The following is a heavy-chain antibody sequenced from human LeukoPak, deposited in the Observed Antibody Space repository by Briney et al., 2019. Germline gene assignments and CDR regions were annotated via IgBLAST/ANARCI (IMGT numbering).Heavy chain of an antibody. CDR3: ARHGVRSMWIPDDAFDI. Sequence: SDTLSLTCTVSGGFISSYYWSWIRQPPGKGLEWIGYIYYSGSTNYNPSLKSRVTISVDTSKNQFSLKLSSVTAADWAVYYCARHGVRSMWIPDDAFDIWGQGTMVTVSS. CDR2: IYYSGST. CDR1: GGFISSYY. J-gene: IGHJ3*02. D-gene: IGHD2-8*01. V-gene: IGHV4-59*08.